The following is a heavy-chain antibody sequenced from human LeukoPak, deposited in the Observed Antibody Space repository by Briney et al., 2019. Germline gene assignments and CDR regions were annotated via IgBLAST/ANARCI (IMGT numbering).Heavy chain of an antibody. CDR1: GLTFSDAR. CDR3: SAGTGRSDFDY. J-gene: IGHJ4*02. Sequence: GGSLRLSCAASGLTFSDARVSWVRQAPGKGLEWIGRSKSETNGGTIDYAAPVNGRFTLSRDDSKHTLDLQMNSLKTEDTGVYYCSAGTGRSDFDYWGQGTLVIVSS. V-gene: IGHV3-15*01. CDR2: SKSETNGGTI. D-gene: IGHD1-1*01.